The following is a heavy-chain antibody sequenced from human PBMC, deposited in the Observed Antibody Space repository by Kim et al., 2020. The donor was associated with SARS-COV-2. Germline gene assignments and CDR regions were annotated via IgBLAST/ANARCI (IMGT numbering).Heavy chain of an antibody. V-gene: IGHV4-4*07. CDR2: FDTSGST. CDR3: ARCYCSSTSCHFYGMDV. CDR1: GGSISGYY. Sequence: SETLSLTCTISGGSISGYYWSWIRQRAGKGLEWIGRFDTSGSTNYNPSLKSRVTMSLDTSKNQFSLKLSSASGADTAVYYCARCYCSSTSCHFYGMDVWGQGTAVTVSS. D-gene: IGHD2-2*01. J-gene: IGHJ6*02.